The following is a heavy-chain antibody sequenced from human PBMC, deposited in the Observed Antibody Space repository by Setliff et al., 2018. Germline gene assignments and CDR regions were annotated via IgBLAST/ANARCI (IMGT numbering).Heavy chain of an antibody. D-gene: IGHD5-12*01. J-gene: IGHJ4*02. CDR2: IYYSGSS. Sequence: SETLSLTCTVSGGSISSPSYFWGWVRQPPGKEMEWIATIYYSGSSYYNPSLKSRLTISVDTSKNLFSLKLSSVTTADTAVYYCARHYGGGYKHFDYWGQGTRVTVSS. CDR3: ARHYGGGYKHFDY. V-gene: IGHV4-39*01. CDR1: GGSISSPSYF.